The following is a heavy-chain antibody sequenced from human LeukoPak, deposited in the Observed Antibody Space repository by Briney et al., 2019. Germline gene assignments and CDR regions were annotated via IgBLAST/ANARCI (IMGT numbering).Heavy chain of an antibody. CDR2: ISGSGGST. V-gene: IGHV3-23*01. Sequence: GGSLRRSCAASGFTFSSYAMSWVRQAPGKGLEWVSAISGSGGSTYYADSVKGRFTISRDNSKNTLHLQMNGLRAEDTAVYYCAKGPKYFQHWGQGTLVTVSS. CDR3: AKGPKYFQH. J-gene: IGHJ1*01. CDR1: GFTFSSYA.